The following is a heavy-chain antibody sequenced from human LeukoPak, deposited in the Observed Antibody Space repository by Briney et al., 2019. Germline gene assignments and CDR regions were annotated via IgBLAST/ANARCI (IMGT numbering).Heavy chain of an antibody. J-gene: IGHJ6*02. V-gene: IGHV1-2*02. D-gene: IGHD4-17*01. Sequence: ASVKVSCKASGYTFTGYYMHWVRQAPGQGLEWMGWINPNSGGTNYAQKFQGRVTMTRDTSISTAYMELSRLRSDDTAVYYCARERLCPPTVTTYYYYGMDVRGPGTTVPGSS. CDR2: INPNSGGT. CDR1: GYTFTGYY. CDR3: ARERLCPPTVTTYYYYGMDV.